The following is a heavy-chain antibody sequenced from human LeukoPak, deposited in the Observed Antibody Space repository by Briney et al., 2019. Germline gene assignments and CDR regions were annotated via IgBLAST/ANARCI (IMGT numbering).Heavy chain of an antibody. Sequence: GGSLRLSCTASGFTFSNYAMSWVRQAPGKGLEWVSDITGSGGTTHYADSVKGRFTISRDNSKNTLYLQMNSLSAEDTAVYFCAKPYYDFWSGYSNGHFDYWGQGTLVTVSS. D-gene: IGHD3-3*01. J-gene: IGHJ4*02. CDR1: GFTFSNYA. CDR3: AKPYYDFWSGYSNGHFDY. CDR2: ITGSGGTT. V-gene: IGHV3-23*01.